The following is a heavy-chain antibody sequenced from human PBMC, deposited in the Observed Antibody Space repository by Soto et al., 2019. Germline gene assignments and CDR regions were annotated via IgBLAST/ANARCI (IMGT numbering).Heavy chain of an antibody. CDR3: ARAGVEQQLGPAYYYYFDY. J-gene: IGHJ4*02. CDR2: IWNDGSNK. V-gene: IGHV3-33*01. D-gene: IGHD6-13*01. Sequence: GGSLRLSCAASGFTFSSYGMHWVRQAPGKGLEWVAVIWNDGSNKYYADSVKGRFTISRDNSKNTLYLQMNSLRAEDKAVYYCARAGVEQQLGPAYYYYFDYWGQGTLVTVSS. CDR1: GFTFSSYG.